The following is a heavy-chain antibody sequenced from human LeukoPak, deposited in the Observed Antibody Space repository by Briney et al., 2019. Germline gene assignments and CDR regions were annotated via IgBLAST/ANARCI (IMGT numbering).Heavy chain of an antibody. J-gene: IGHJ5*01. Sequence: SGGSLRLSCAASGFTFSTYTMYWVRHPPGKRLEWVSIICNNGGGIHYADSVKGRFTTSRDNFKNALYLQMNSLRVEDTAVYYCAIDPNWGTHSRGQGVLVTVSS. CDR1: GFTFSTYT. CDR3: AIDPNWGTHS. CDR2: ICNNGGGI. D-gene: IGHD7-27*01. V-gene: IGHV3-23*01.